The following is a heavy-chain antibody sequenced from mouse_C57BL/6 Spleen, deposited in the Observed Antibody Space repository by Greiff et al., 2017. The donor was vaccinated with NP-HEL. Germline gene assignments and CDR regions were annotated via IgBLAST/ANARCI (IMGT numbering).Heavy chain of an antibody. CDR2: IYPRSGNT. Sequence: QVQLQQSGAELARPGASVKLSCKASGYTFTSYGISWVKQRTGQGLEWIGEIYPRSGNTYYNEKFKGKATLTADKSSSTAYMELRSLTSEDSAVYFCAGERYSNYKVLYFDYWGQGTTLTVSS. D-gene: IGHD2-5*01. CDR3: AGERYSNYKVLYFDY. CDR1: GYTFTSYG. J-gene: IGHJ2*01. V-gene: IGHV1-81*01.